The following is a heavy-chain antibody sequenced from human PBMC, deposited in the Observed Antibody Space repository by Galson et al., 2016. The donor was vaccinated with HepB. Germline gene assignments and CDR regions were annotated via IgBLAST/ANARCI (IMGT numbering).Heavy chain of an antibody. D-gene: IGHD2-21*01. CDR1: GYTFIAYY. V-gene: IGHV1-2*02. Sequence: SVKVSCKASGYTFIAYYIHWVRQAPGQGLEWMGWINPNSGGTNYAQKFQGRVTMTRDTSISTGYMELSRLRSDDTAVYYCAREGIGDYFDWGQGTLVTVSS. CDR3: AREGIGDYFD. J-gene: IGHJ4*02. CDR2: INPNSGGT.